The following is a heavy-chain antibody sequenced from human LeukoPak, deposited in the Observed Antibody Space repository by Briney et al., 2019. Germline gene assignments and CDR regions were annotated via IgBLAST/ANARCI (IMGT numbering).Heavy chain of an antibody. Sequence: GGSLRLSCAVSGSTFSSYWMSWVRQAPGKGLEWVANIKQDGSEKYYVDSVKGRFTISRDNAKNSLYLQMNSLRAEDTAVYYCARDATYYYDSSGYFNYWGQGTLVTVSS. D-gene: IGHD3-22*01. CDR3: ARDATYYYDSSGYFNY. CDR2: IKQDGSEK. CDR1: GSTFSSYW. V-gene: IGHV3-7*01. J-gene: IGHJ4*02.